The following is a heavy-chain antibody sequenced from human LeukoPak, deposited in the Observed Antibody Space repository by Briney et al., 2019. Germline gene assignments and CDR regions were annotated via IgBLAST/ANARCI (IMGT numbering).Heavy chain of an antibody. Sequence: ASVKVSCKASGYTFTSYGISWVRQAPGQGLEWMGWISAYNGNTNYAQKLQGRVTMTTDTSTSTAYMELRSLRSDDTAVYYCARAARTMVRGKEILGYWGQGTLVTVSS. CDR2: ISAYNGNT. J-gene: IGHJ4*02. CDR1: GYTFTSYG. CDR3: ARAARTMVRGKEILGY. V-gene: IGHV1-18*01. D-gene: IGHD3-10*01.